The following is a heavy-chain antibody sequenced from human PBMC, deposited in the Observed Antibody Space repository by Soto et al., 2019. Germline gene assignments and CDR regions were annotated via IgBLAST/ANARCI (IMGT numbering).Heavy chain of an antibody. J-gene: IGHJ4*02. V-gene: IGHV4-34*01. D-gene: IGHD2-15*01. CDR3: AREDVVVVAATQQKLRVDYFDY. CDR1: GGSFSGYY. CDR2: INHSGST. Sequence: PSETLSLTCAGYGGSFSGYYWSWIRQPPGKGLEWIGEINHSGSTNYNPSLKSRVTISVDTSKNQFSLKLSSVTAADTAVYYCAREDVVVVAATQQKLRVDYFDYWGQGTLVTVSS.